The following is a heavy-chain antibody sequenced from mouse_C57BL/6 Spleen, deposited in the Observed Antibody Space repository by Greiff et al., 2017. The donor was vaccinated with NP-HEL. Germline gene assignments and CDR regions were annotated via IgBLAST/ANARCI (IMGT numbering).Heavy chain of an antibody. Sequence: DVKLQESGPELVKPGASVKISCKASGYSFTGYYMNWVKQSPEKSLEWIGEINPSTGGTTYNQKFKAKATLTVDKSSSTAYMQLKSLTSEDSAVYYCARRDAMDYWGQGTSVTVSS. V-gene: IGHV1-42*01. J-gene: IGHJ4*01. CDR3: ARRDAMDY. CDR2: INPSTGGT. CDR1: GYSFTGYY.